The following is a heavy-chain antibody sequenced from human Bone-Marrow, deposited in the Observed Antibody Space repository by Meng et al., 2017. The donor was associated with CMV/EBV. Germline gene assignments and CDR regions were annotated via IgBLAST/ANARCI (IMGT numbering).Heavy chain of an antibody. J-gene: IGHJ4*02. CDR1: GGTFSSYT. CDR2: IIPILGIA. CDR3: AKSYFGSGNYYNCPGYFDY. V-gene: IGHV1-69*02. Sequence: KVSCKASGGTFSSYTISWVRQAPGQGLEWMGRIIPILGIANYAQKFQGRVTITADKSTSTAYMELSSLRSEDTAVYYCAKSYFGSGNYYNCPGYFDYWGQGTLVTVSS. D-gene: IGHD3-10*01.